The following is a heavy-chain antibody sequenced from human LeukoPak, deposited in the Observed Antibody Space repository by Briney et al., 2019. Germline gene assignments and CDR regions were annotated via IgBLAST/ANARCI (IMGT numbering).Heavy chain of an antibody. J-gene: IGHJ6*03. Sequence: GASVKVSCKTSGYTFGSYYMHWVRQAPGQGLEWMGTINSNGGGTNYAQKFQGRVTMTRDKSTRTVYMELSRLRSDDTAVYYCARGRATEWELPPGYYYMDVWGKGTTVTVSS. CDR3: ARGRATEWELPPGYYYMDV. CDR2: INSNGGGT. V-gene: IGHV1-46*01. D-gene: IGHD1-26*01. CDR1: GYTFGSYY.